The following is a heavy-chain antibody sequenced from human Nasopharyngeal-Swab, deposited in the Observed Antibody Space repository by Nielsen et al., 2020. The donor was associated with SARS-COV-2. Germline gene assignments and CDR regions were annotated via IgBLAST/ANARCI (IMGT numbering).Heavy chain of an antibody. CDR1: GFTFSSYG. CDR2: IWYDGSNK. V-gene: IGHV3-33*01. Sequence: GESLQISCAASGFTFSSYGMHWVRQAPGKGLEWVAVIWYDGSNKYYADSVKGRFTISRDNSKNTLYLQMNSLRAEDTAVYYCAREFRRYSSSWPFDYWGQGTLVTVSS. CDR3: AREFRRYSSSWPFDY. J-gene: IGHJ4*02. D-gene: IGHD6-13*01.